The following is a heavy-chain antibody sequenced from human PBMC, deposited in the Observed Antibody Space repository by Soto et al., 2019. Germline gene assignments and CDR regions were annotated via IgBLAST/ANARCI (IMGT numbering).Heavy chain of an antibody. CDR2: IDPGDSKS. CDR3: ARMGIAADKGSTWYYNGLDV. CDR1: GYDFNAYW. J-gene: IGHJ6*02. V-gene: IGHV5-10-1*01. D-gene: IGHD6-13*01. Sequence: GESLKISCNGSGYDFNAYWITWVRQMPGKGLEWMGRIDPGDSKSDYSPSFQGHVTFSVDKSIRTAYLQLASLKASDTAMYYCARMGIAADKGSTWYYNGLDVWGQGTTVTVSS.